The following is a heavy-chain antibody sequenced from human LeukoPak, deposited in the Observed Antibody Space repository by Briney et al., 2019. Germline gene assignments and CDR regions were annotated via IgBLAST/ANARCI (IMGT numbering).Heavy chain of an antibody. J-gene: IGHJ4*02. CDR2: IYHGGST. Sequence: SETLSLTCTVSGGSISSSNWWGWVRQPPGKGLEWIGEIYHGGSTNYSPSLKSRVTMSVDRSKNQFSLKLSSVTAADTAVYYCARGEDYGSGTVHFDYWGQGTLVTVSS. CDR1: GGSISSSNW. CDR3: ARGEDYGSGTVHFDY. D-gene: IGHD3-10*01. V-gene: IGHV4-4*02.